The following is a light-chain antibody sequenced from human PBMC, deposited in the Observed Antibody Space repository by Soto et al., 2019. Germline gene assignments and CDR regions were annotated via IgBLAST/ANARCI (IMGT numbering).Light chain of an antibody. CDR1: SSSVGTIF. Sequence: QSVLTQPPSVSGTPGQSVTISRSGSSSSVGTIFVYWYQQIPGTAPKLLIFRNNQRPSGVPDRFSGSKSGTSASLAISGLRSEDEADYYCAAWDDSLSIWVFGGGTKLTVL. CDR2: RNN. J-gene: IGLJ3*02. CDR3: AAWDDSLSIWV. V-gene: IGLV1-47*01.